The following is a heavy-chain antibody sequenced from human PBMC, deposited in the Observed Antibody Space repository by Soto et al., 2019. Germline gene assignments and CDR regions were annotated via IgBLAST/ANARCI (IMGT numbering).Heavy chain of an antibody. CDR2: IVVGSGNT. J-gene: IGHJ3*02. CDR1: GFTFTSSA. CDR3: AAVRAVAEESGAFDI. Sequence: SVKVSCKASGFTFTSSAVQWVRQARGQRLEWIGWIVVGSGNTNYAQKFQERVTITRDMSTSTAYMELSSLRSEDTAVYYCAAVRAVAEESGAFDIWGQGTMVTVS. D-gene: IGHD6-19*01. V-gene: IGHV1-58*01.